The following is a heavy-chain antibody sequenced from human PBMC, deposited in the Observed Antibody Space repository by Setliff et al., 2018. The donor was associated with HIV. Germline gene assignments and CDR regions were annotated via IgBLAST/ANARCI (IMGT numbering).Heavy chain of an antibody. J-gene: IGHJ4*02. CDR1: GGSISGGGYY. Sequence: SLTCTVSGGSISGGGYYWTWIRQYPGRGLEWIGYIYYSGTAYYKPSLKSRVTISLDTSRNQFSLKLTSMTAADTSVYYCACRYYDLWSNYYTGIPYWGQGTLVTVSS. D-gene: IGHD3-3*01. CDR3: ACRYYDLWSNYYTGIPY. V-gene: IGHV4-31*03. CDR2: IYYSGTA.